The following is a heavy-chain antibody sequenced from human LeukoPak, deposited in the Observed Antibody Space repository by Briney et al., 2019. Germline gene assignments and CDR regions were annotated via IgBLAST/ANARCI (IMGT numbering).Heavy chain of an antibody. CDR1: GGSISSTNW. V-gene: IGHV4-4*02. Sequence: SETLSLTCGVSGGSISSTNWWSWPRQPPGQGLEGIGEISLSGVTNYNPSLKSRVTISVDTSKNQFSLKLSSVTAADTAVYFCARVVYSRSNGMDVWGQGTTVTVSS. CDR2: ISLSGVT. D-gene: IGHD1-26*01. CDR3: ARVVYSRSNGMDV. J-gene: IGHJ6*02.